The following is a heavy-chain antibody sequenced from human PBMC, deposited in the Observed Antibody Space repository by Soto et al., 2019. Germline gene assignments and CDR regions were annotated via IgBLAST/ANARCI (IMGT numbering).Heavy chain of an antibody. CDR1: GYTFASYG. CDR2: ISVYNGNT. V-gene: IGHV1-18*04. D-gene: IGHD6-19*01. Sequence: QVQLVQSGGEVKKPGASVKVSCKASGYTFASYGITWVRQAPGQGLEWMGWISVYNGNTKYAQKFPGRLTVTTDTSTSTAYMELDSLKSDDTAVYYCARVWYTTGSTGPLFEYWGQGTLVTVSS. J-gene: IGHJ4*02. CDR3: ARVWYTTGSTGPLFEY.